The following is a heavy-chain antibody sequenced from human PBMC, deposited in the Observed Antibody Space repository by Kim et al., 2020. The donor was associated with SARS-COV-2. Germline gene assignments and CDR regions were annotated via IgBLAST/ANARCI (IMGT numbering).Heavy chain of an antibody. CDR2: ISGSGGST. CDR3: ATGRQRWLHFLWMN. D-gene: IGHD5-12*01. Sequence: SAISGSGGSTYYADSVKCRFTLSRDNSKHTLYLQLNSLRAEDTAVYYCATGRQRWLHFLWMNWGQG. J-gene: IGHJ1*01. V-gene: IGHV3-23*01.